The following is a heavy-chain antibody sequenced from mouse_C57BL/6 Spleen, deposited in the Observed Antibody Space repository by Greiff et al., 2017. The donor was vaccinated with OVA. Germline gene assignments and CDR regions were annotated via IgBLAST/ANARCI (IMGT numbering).Heavy chain of an antibody. CDR3: AKGYRSGYGFDY. J-gene: IGHJ2*01. CDR1: GYTFTSYW. D-gene: IGHD3-2*02. V-gene: IGHV1-53*01. Sequence: QVQLQQPGTELVKPGASVKLSCKASGYTFTSYWMHWVKQRPGQGLEWIGNINPSNGGTNYNEKFKSKATLTVDKSSSTAYMQLSSLTSADSAVYDCAKGYRSGYGFDYWGQGTTLTVSS. CDR2: INPSNGGT.